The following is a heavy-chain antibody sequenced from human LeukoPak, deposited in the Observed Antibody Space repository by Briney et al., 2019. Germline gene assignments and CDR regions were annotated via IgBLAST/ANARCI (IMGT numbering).Heavy chain of an antibody. Sequence: GVSLRLSCAASGFTFSSYAMHWVRQAPGKGLEWGAVISYDGSNKYYADSVKGRFTISRDNSENTLYLQMNSLRAEDTAVYYCARAGGYDFFQERLGYWGQGTLVTVSS. D-gene: IGHD5-12*01. CDR2: ISYDGSNK. CDR1: GFTFSSYA. V-gene: IGHV3-30*01. J-gene: IGHJ4*02. CDR3: ARAGGYDFFQERLGY.